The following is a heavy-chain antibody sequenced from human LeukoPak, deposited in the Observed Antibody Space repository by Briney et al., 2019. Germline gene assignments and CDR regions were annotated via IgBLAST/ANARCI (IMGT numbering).Heavy chain of an antibody. CDR3: ARMLRGVVLGPNYYPYHLDV. J-gene: IGHJ6*03. Sequence: PSETLSLTCTVYGGSISSHLYFWAWLRQPPGKGLEWIGSIYYAGSTYYNPSLKRRVTISVDTSKDDFSLKLASVAAADTAVYFCARMLRGVVLGPNYYPYHLDVWGTGTTVRVSS. D-gene: IGHD3-10*01. CDR1: GGSISSHLYF. CDR2: IYYAGST. V-gene: IGHV4-39*02.